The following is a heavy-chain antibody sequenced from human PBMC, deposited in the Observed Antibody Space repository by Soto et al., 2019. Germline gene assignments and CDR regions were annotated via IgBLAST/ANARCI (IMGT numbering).Heavy chain of an antibody. CDR2: IYPGDSDT. J-gene: IGHJ6*02. CDR3: AKSRDGYSFYYYYGMDV. D-gene: IGHD4-4*01. V-gene: IGHV5-51*01. Sequence: PGESLKISCKGSGYSFTSDWIGWVRQMPGKGLEWMGIIYPGDSDTRYSPSFQGQVTISADKSISTAYLQWSSLRGDDTAVYYCAKSRDGYSFYYYYGMDVWGQGTTVTVSS. CDR1: GYSFTSDW.